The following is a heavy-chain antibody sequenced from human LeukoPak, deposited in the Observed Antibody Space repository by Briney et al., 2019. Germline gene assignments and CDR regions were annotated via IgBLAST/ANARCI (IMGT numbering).Heavy chain of an antibody. CDR1: GYTFTTYE. V-gene: IGHV1-8*03. CDR2: MNPNHTNT. CDR3: ARGLVGRTGIDY. J-gene: IGHJ4*02. D-gene: IGHD1-26*01. Sequence: ASVKVSCKASGYTFTTYEINWVRPATGQGLEWMGWMNPNHTNTRYAQKFQGRITITGNISISTAYMELSSLRSEDTAVYYCARGLVGRTGIDYWGQGTLVTVSS.